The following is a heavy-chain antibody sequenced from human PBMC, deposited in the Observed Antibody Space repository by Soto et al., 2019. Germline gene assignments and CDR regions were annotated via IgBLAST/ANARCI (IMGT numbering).Heavy chain of an antibody. CDR3: ARDGNYHEF. Sequence: EAQLVESGGGRVEPGGSLRLSCAASGFTLSTHAMVWVRQAPGKGLEWVSSISSSGSYVYYGDSVEGRFTISRNDARNSVYLQMNSLRVEDTAVYYCARDGNYHEFWGQGTLVTVSS. CDR1: GFTLSTHA. J-gene: IGHJ4*02. CDR2: ISSSGSYV. D-gene: IGHD1-1*01. V-gene: IGHV3-21*01.